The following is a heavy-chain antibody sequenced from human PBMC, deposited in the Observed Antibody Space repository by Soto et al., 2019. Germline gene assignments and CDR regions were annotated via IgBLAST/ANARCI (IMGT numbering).Heavy chain of an antibody. CDR3: ARSLPGTYGAFDL. J-gene: IGHJ3*01. Sequence: SLRLSCAASXFTFRSYWMHWVRQSPGKGLVWVSRISGDGSSTTYADSVRGRFTISRDNAKNTVYLQMDSLRAEDTALYYCARSLPGTYGAFDLWGQGTMVTVSS. D-gene: IGHD1-7*01. CDR2: ISGDGSST. V-gene: IGHV3-74*01. CDR1: XFTFRSYW.